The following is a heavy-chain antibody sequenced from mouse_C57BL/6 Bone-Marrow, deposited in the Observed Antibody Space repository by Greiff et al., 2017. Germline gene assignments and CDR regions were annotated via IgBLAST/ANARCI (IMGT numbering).Heavy chain of an antibody. D-gene: IGHD2-5*01. V-gene: IGHV1-5*01. CDR2: IYHGNSDT. Sequence: EVKLMESGTVLARPGASVKMSCKTSGYTFTSYWMHWVNQTPGQGLEWIAAIYHGNSDTCYNQKLKGKAKLTAVTSAGTAYLELSSLTNEDTSVYSCTSIYYSSLYYYAMDYWGQGTSVTVSS. CDR1: GYTFTSYW. CDR3: TSIYYSSLYYYAMDY. J-gene: IGHJ4*01.